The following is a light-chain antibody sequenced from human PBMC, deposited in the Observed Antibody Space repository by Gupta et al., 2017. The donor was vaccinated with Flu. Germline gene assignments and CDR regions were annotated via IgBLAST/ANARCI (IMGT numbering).Light chain of an antibody. V-gene: IGKV3-20*01. Sequence: DIVLTQSPGTLSLSPGERATLSCRASQTISSPYLAWYQQKPGQAPRLIIYGASNRAIGIPERFGGSGCAKDFTLTSSGREHEDCAVYYGHQDLTSHVFGQGTKVDIK. CDR3: HQDLTSHV. CDR2: GAS. J-gene: IGKJ1*01. CDR1: QTISSPY.